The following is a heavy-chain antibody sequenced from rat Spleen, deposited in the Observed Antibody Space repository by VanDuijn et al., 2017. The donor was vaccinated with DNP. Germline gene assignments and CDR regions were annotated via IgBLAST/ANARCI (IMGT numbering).Heavy chain of an antibody. V-gene: IGHV2S12*01. D-gene: IGHD4-3*01. CDR2: ISSGGNT. J-gene: IGHJ2*01. CDR1: GFTFSNYD. CDR3: ARGDGVFDY. Sequence: VQLVESGGGPVQPGRSMKLSCAASGFTFSNYDMAWVRQPPGKGLEWIAAISSGGNTYYNSALKSRLSISRDTSKSQVYLKMNSLQTEDTATYYCARGDGVFDYWGQGVMVTVSS.